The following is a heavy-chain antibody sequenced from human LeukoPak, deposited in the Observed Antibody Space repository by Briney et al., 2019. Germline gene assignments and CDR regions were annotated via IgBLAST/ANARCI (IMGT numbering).Heavy chain of an antibody. Sequence: GGSLRLSCAASGFTFSSYWMSWVRQAPGKGLEWVANIKQDGSEKYYVDSVKGRFTISRDNAKNSLYLQMNSLRAEDTAVYYCARDPAVDSSAWYLDYWGQGTLVTVSS. CDR3: ARDPAVDSSAWYLDY. V-gene: IGHV3-7*01. J-gene: IGHJ4*02. CDR1: GFTFSSYW. D-gene: IGHD6-19*01. CDR2: IKQDGSEK.